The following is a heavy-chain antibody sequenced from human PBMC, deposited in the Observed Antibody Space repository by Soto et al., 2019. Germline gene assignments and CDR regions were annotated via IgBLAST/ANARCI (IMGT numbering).Heavy chain of an antibody. Sequence: AGGSLRLSCAASGFTFSSYGMHWVRQAPGKGLEWVAVISYDGSNKYYADSVKGRFTISRDNSKNTLYLQMNSLRAEDTAVYYCAKDGYSSGWDDYYYYGMDVWGQGTTVTVSS. V-gene: IGHV3-30*18. CDR2: ISYDGSNK. D-gene: IGHD6-19*01. CDR3: AKDGYSSGWDDYYYYGMDV. J-gene: IGHJ6*02. CDR1: GFTFSSYG.